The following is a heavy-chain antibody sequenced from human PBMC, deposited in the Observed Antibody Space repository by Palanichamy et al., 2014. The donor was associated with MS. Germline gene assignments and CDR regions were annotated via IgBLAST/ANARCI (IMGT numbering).Heavy chain of an antibody. Sequence: QVQLQQWGAGLLKPSETLSLTCAVYGGSFSTYYWSWIRQPPGRGLEWIGEINHSGSPNYNPSLKSRVTISVDPPKNQFSLDLNSVTAADTAVYYCARVTSGLGPDYWAQGTQVTVSS. CDR1: GGSFSTYY. CDR3: ARVTSGLGPDY. CDR2: INHSGSP. V-gene: IGHV4-34*01. D-gene: IGHD3-3*01. J-gene: IGHJ4*02.